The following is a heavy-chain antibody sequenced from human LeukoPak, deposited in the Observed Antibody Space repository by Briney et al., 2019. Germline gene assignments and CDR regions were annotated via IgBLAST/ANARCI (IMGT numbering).Heavy chain of an antibody. CDR2: ISSSGSTI. J-gene: IGHJ3*02. CDR3: AREAVPGGRGDTFDI. D-gene: IGHD6-19*01. Sequence: GGSLRLSCAASGLTFSSYEMNWVRQAPGKGLEWVSYISSSGSTIYYADSVKGRFTISRDNAKNSLYLQMNSLRAEDTAVYYCAREAVPGGRGDTFDIWGQGTMVTVSS. CDR1: GLTFSSYE. V-gene: IGHV3-48*03.